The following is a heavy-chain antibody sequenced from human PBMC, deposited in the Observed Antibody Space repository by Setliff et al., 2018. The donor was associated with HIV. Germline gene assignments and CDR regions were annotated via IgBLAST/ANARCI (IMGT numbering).Heavy chain of an antibody. Sequence: ASVKVSCKASGYTFTSYDINWVRQAPGQGLEWMGWINPNSGGTNYAQKFQGRVTMTRDTSISTVYLELSRLRSDDTAVYYCVRVGSVGYFRFFDYWGQGTLVTVSS. J-gene: IGHJ4*02. CDR1: GYTFTSYD. CDR3: VRVGSVGYFRFFDY. V-gene: IGHV1-2*02. CDR2: INPNSGGT. D-gene: IGHD1-26*01.